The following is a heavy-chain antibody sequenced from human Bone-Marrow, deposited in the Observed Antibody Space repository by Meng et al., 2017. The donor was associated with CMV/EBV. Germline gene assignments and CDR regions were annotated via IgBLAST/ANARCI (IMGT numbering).Heavy chain of an antibody. CDR2: ISGSGGST. Sequence: GGSLRLSCAASGFTFSSYAMSWVRQAPGKGLEWVSAISGSGGSTYYADSVKGRFTISRDNSKNTLYLQMNSLRAEDTAVYYCAKVEGRGRLDYYYYGIDVWGQGTTVTVSS. CDR1: GFTFSSYA. D-gene: IGHD3-10*01. V-gene: IGHV3-23*01. J-gene: IGHJ6*02. CDR3: AKVEGRGRLDYYYYGIDV.